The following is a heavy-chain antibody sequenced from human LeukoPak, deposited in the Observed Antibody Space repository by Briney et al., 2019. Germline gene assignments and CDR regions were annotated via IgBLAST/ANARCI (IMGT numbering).Heavy chain of an antibody. CDR1: GFTFTTYW. J-gene: IGHJ4*02. Sequence: PGGSLRLSCAASGFTFTTYWMGWVRQAPGKGLEWVANIKQDGTEKYYVDSVKGRLTISRDNAKNSLFLQMNSLKTEDTAFYYCAKGARSSSGYTTDWGQGILVTVSS. V-gene: IGHV3-7*03. CDR2: IKQDGTEK. CDR3: AKGARSSSGYTTD. D-gene: IGHD3-22*01.